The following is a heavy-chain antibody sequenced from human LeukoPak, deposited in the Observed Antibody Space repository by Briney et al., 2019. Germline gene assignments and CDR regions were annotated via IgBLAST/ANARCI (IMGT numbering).Heavy chain of an antibody. CDR3: ARAGVGATLYYFDY. CDR1: GFTFDDYA. J-gene: IGHJ4*02. D-gene: IGHD1-26*01. V-gene: IGHV3-9*01. CDR2: ISWNSGSI. Sequence: PGGSLRLSCAASGFTFDDYAMHWVRQAPGKGLEWVSGISWNSGSIAYADSVKGRFTISRDNAKNSLYLQMNSLRAEDTAVYYCARAGVGATLYYFDYWGQGTLVTVSS.